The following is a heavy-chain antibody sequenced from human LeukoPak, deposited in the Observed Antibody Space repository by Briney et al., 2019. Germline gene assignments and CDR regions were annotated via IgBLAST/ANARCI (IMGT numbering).Heavy chain of an antibody. J-gene: IGHJ4*02. V-gene: IGHV4-30-2*01. CDR2: RYDSGTT. CDR1: GGSISSGGES. CDR3: ARAEYSYGLRRFDY. D-gene: IGHD5-18*01. Sequence: PSETLSLTCAVSGGSISSGGESWSWLRQTAAKGLEWIGYRYDSGTTYYNPSLKTRVTITEDRSKNQFSLQLNSVTAADTAVYYCARAEYSYGLRRFDYWGQGALVTVSS.